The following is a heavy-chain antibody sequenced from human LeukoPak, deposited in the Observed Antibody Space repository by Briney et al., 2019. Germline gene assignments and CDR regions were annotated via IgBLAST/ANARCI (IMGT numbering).Heavy chain of an antibody. CDR2: IYYSGST. D-gene: IGHD3-22*01. CDR3: ARASPRYYYDSSGYPRYYYYMDV. V-gene: IGHV4-59*01. J-gene: IGHJ6*03. CDR1: GGSISSYY. Sequence: SETLSLTCTLSGGSISSYYWSWIRQPPGKGLEWIGYIYYSGSTNYNPSLKSRVTISVDTSKNQFSLKLSSVTAADTAVYYCARASPRYYYDSSGYPRYYYYMDVWGKGTTVTVS.